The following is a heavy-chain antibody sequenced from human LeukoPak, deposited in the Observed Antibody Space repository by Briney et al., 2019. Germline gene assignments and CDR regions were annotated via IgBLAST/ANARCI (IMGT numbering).Heavy chain of an antibody. V-gene: IGHV3-23*01. Sequence: GGSLRLSCAASGFTFSSYAMSWVRQAPGKGLEWVSAISGRGGSTYYADSVKGRFTISRDNSKNTLYLQMNSLRAEDTALYYCAKGGLYCSSITCFYYFDYWGQGTLVTVSS. CDR3: AKGGLYCSSITCFYYFDY. CDR1: GFTFSSYA. CDR2: ISGRGGST. D-gene: IGHD2-2*01. J-gene: IGHJ4*02.